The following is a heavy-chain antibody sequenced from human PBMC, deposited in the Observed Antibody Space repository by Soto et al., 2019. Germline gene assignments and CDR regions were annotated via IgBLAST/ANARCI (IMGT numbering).Heavy chain of an antibody. D-gene: IGHD2-21*02. V-gene: IGHV4-30-4*01. CDR1: GASIRSTDYY. Sequence: PSETLSLTCTVSGASIRSTDYYWSWIRHAPGKGLEWIGYVYYTGSTYYNPSLMSRLTISVDTSKNQFSLKLTSVTAAETAVYYCVRTAREGAVAPHGFDRWGKGKTVTISS. CDR3: VRTAREGAVAPHGFDR. CDR2: VYYTGST. J-gene: IGHJ5*02.